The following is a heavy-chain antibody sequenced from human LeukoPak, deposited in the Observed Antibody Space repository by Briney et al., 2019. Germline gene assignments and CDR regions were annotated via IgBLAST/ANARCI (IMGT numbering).Heavy chain of an antibody. CDR3: AKLGDIAVAGTFDY. D-gene: IGHD6-19*01. CDR1: GFTFSSYA. V-gene: IGHV3-23*01. J-gene: IGHJ4*02. CDR2: ISGSGGST. Sequence: GGSLRLSCAASGFTFSSYAMSWVRQAPGKGLEWVSAISGSGGSTYHADSVKGRFTISRDNSKNTLYLQMNSLRAEDTAVYYCAKLGDIAVAGTFDYWGQGTLVTVSS.